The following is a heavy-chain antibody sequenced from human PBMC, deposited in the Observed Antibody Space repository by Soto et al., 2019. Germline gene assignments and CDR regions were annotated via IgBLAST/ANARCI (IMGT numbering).Heavy chain of an antibody. D-gene: IGHD6-6*01. CDR2: ISYDGSNK. V-gene: IGHV3-30*18. J-gene: IGHJ5*02. CDR1: GFTFSSYG. CDR3: AKDRRPYNWFDP. Sequence: HPGGSLRLSCAASGFTFSSYGMHWVRQAPGKGLEWVAVISYDGSNKYYADSVKGRFTISRDNSKDTLYLQMNSLRAEDTAVYYCAKDRRPYNWFDPWGQGTLVTVSS.